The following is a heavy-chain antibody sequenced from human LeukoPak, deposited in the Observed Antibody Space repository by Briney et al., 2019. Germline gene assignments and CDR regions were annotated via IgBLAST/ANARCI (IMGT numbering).Heavy chain of an antibody. D-gene: IGHD4-11*01. J-gene: IGHJ4*02. CDR1: GFTFSSYS. V-gene: IGHV3-21*01. CDR3: AREPHDYSWYYFDY. Sequence: GGSLRLSCAASGFTFSSYSMNWVRQAPGKGLEWVSSISSSSSYIYYADSVKGRFTISRDNAKNSLYLQMNSLRAEDTAVYYCAREPHDYSWYYFDYWGQGTLVTVSS. CDR2: ISSSSSYI.